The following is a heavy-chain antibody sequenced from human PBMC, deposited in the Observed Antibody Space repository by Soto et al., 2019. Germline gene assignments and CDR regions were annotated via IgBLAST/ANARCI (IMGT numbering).Heavy chain of an antibody. CDR2: INPSGGST. CDR3: ARGVGEDIVVVPAAIKTAYYYYGMDV. Sequence: GASVKVSCKASGYTFTGYYMHWVRQAPGQGLEWMGIINPSGGSTSYAQKFQGSVTMTRDTSTSTVYMELSSLRSEDTAVYYCARGVGEDIVVVPAAIKTAYYYYGMDVWGQGTTVTVSS. CDR1: GYTFTGYY. V-gene: IGHV1-46*01. J-gene: IGHJ6*02. D-gene: IGHD2-2*02.